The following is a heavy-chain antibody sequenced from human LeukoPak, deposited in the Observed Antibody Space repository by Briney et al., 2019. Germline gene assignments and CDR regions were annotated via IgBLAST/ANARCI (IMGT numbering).Heavy chain of an antibody. Sequence: PGVSLRLSCAASGFTFSYAWMSWVRHAPGKGLEWVGRIKSNADGGTSHYAAPVNGRFAISRDDSKNMLYLQMNSLKSEDTAVYYCATTVKYVSGRYRGYVDYWGQGTLVTVSP. D-gene: IGHD3-10*01. V-gene: IGHV3-15*01. CDR2: IKSNADGGTS. J-gene: IGHJ4*02. CDR3: ATTVKYVSGRYRGYVDY. CDR1: GFTFSYAW.